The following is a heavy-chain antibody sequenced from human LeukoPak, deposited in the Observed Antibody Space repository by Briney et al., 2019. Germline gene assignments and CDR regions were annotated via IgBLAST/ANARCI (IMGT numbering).Heavy chain of an antibody. CDR3: ARLPKGWNYEN. CDR1: GGSISSSRYY. D-gene: IGHD1-7*01. V-gene: IGHV4-39*01. J-gene: IGHJ4*02. CDR2: IYYSGST. Sequence: SETLSLTCTVSGGSISSSRYYWGWIRQPPGKGLEWIGSIYYSGSTYYNPSFKSRVAISVDTSKNQFSLKLSSVTAADTAVYYCARLPKGWNYENWGQGTLVIVSS.